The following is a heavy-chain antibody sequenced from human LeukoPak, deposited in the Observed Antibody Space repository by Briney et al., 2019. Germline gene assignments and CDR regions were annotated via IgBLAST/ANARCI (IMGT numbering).Heavy chain of an antibody. CDR3: TTDYDYVWGSYRPHDY. Sequence: GGSLRLSCAASGFSFSKDWMSWARQAPGKGLEWVGRIKSKTDGGTTDYAAPVKGRFTISRDDSKNTLYLQMNSLKTEDTAVYYCTTDYDYVWGSYRPHDYWGQGTLVTVSS. J-gene: IGHJ4*02. CDR1: GFSFSKDW. D-gene: IGHD3-16*02. CDR2: IKSKTDGGTT. V-gene: IGHV3-15*01.